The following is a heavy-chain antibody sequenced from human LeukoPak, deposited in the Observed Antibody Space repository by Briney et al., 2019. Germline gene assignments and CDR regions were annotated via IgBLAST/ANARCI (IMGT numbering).Heavy chain of an antibody. D-gene: IGHD1-7*01. V-gene: IGHV3-15*01. Sequence: GGSLRLSCAASGFTFSSYGMHWVRQAPGKGLEWVGRIKSKTDGGTIDYAAPVKGRFTISRDDSKNTLYLQMDSLKTEDTAMYYCTTTRTYWGQGTLVTVSS. CDR1: GFTFSSYG. CDR2: IKSKTDGGTI. J-gene: IGHJ4*02. CDR3: TTTRTY.